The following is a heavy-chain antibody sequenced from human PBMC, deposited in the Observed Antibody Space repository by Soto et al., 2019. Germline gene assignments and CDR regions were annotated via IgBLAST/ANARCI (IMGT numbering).Heavy chain of an antibody. J-gene: IGHJ6*02. CDR1: GYTFTSYA. CDR2: INAGNGNT. CDR3: ARGIGRGFLEWLTRPTYYYGMDV. D-gene: IGHD3-3*01. Sequence: ASVKVSCKASGYTFTSYAMHWVRQAPGQRLEWMGWINAGNGNTKYSQKFQGRVTITRDTSASTAYMELSSLRSEDTAVYYCARGIGRGFLEWLTRPTYYYGMDVWGQGTTVTVSS. V-gene: IGHV1-3*01.